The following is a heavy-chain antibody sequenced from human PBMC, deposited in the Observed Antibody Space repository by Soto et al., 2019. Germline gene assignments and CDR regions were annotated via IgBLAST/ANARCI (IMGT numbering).Heavy chain of an antibody. D-gene: IGHD3-10*01. Sequence: QVQLVQSGAEVKKPGASVKVSCKASGYTFNRYGIIWVRQAPGQGREGMGWNSAYNGNTNYAQKLPGRVTMTTDTSTSTAYMELRSLSSDATAVYYCAREGYYGSGSADYWGQGTLVTVSS. CDR2: NSAYNGNT. CDR3: AREGYYGSGSADY. V-gene: IGHV1-18*01. J-gene: IGHJ4*02. CDR1: GYTFNRYG.